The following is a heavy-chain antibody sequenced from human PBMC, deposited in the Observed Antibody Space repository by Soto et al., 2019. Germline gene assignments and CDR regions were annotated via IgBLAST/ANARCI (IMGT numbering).Heavy chain of an antibody. CDR3: ARVPITGTSLYYYGMDV. CDR1: GGSISSGGYY. CDR2: IYYSGST. V-gene: IGHV4-31*03. D-gene: IGHD1-7*01. Sequence: LSLTCTVSGGSISSGGYYWSWIRQHPGKGLEWIGYIYYSGSTYYNPSLKSRVTISVDTSKNQFSLKLSSVTAADTAVYYCARVPITGTSLYYYGMDVWGQGTTVTVSS. J-gene: IGHJ6*02.